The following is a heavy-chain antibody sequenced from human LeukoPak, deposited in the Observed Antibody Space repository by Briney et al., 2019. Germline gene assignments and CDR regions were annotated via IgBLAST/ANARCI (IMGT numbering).Heavy chain of an antibody. CDR1: GGSISSGSYY. V-gene: IGHV4-61*09. J-gene: IGHJ4*02. D-gene: IGHD5-12*01. Sequence: PSQTLSLTCTVSGGSISSGSYYWSWIRQPAGKGLEWIGHIYTSGSTNYNPSLKSQVTISVDTSKNQFSLKLSSVTAADTAVYYCARVKGYALDYWGQGTLVTVSS. CDR2: IYTSGST. CDR3: ARVKGYALDY.